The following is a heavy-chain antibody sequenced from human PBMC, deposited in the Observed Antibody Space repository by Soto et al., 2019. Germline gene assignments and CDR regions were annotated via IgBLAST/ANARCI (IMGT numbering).Heavy chain of an antibody. J-gene: IGHJ4*02. CDR1: GYTFTSYG. Sequence: ASVKVSCKASGYTFTSYGISWVRQAPGQGLEWMGWISAYNGNTNYAQKLQGRVTMTTDTSTSTAYMELRSLRSDDKAVYYCARTEYYDFWSGYYTYPGHFDYWGQGTLVTVSS. CDR2: ISAYNGNT. CDR3: ARTEYYDFWSGYYTYPGHFDY. D-gene: IGHD3-3*01. V-gene: IGHV1-18*04.